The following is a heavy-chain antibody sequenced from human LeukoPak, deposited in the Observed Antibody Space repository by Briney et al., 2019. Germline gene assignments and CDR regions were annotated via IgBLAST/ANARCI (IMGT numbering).Heavy chain of an antibody. J-gene: IGHJ3*02. Sequence: PGGSLRLSCAASGFTFSSYSMNWVRQAPGKGLEWVSYISSSSSTIYYADSVKGRFTISRDNAKNSLYLQMNSLRAEDTAVYYCARDQGVRALGGFDIWGQGTMVTVSS. CDR2: ISSSSSTI. CDR3: ARDQGVRALGGFDI. V-gene: IGHV3-48*01. CDR1: GFTFSSYS. D-gene: IGHD2-15*01.